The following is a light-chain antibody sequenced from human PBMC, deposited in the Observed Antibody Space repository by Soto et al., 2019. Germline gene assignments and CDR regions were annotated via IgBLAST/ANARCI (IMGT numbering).Light chain of an antibody. CDR3: ASWDDSLSGYV. J-gene: IGLJ1*01. CDR2: GNH. CDR1: SSNIGSNY. Sequence: QSVLTQPPSASGTPGQGVTISCSGGSSNIGSNYVYWCQHLPGAAPNLLLYGNHQRPSGVPDRFSGSKSGTSASLAISGLRSEYEADSYCASWDDSLSGYVLGTGTKLTV. V-gene: IGLV1-47*01.